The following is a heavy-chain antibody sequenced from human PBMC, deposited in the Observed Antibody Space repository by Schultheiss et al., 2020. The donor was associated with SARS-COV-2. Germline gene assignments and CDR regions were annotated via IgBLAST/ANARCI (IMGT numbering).Heavy chain of an antibody. CDR1: GDSITTSY. V-gene: IGHV4-59*01. CDR2: IYYSGST. CDR3: ARVVSVVVPAAIEKFFDY. Sequence: SQTLSLTCSVSGDSITTSYWSWFRQPPGKGLEWIGYIYYSGSTNYNPSLKSRVTISVDTSKNQFSLKLSSVTAADTAVYYCARVVSVVVPAAIEKFFDYWGQGTLVTVSS. J-gene: IGHJ4*02. D-gene: IGHD2-2*01.